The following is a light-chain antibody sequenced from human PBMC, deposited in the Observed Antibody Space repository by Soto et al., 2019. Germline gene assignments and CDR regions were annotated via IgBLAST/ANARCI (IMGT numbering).Light chain of an antibody. V-gene: IGLV2-18*02. J-gene: IGLJ3*02. CDR3: SSYTTTSTLV. CDR1: TSDVGSYNR. CDR2: EVF. Sequence: QSALTQPPSVSGSPGQSVTISCSGTTSDVGSYNRVSWYQQSPGTAPKLIIYEVFNRPSGVPDRFSGSKFGNTASLTISGLQAEDEADYYCSSYTTTSTLVFGGGTKVTVL.